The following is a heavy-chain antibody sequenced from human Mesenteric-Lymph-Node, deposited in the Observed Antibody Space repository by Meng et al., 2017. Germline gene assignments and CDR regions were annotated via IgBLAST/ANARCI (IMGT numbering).Heavy chain of an antibody. CDR1: GLTFATYW. CDR3: ARGLIGTPGTDY. V-gene: IGHV3-7*01. Sequence: GLPGESGGCLVQLGGSCRLVCAASGLTFATYWMNWVRQAPGKGLEWVANIDQDGSQKYYVDSVKGRFTISRDNAENSLHLEMVSLRAEDTAVYYCARGLIGTPGTDYWGLGTLVTVSS. J-gene: IGHJ4*02. CDR2: IDQDGSQK. D-gene: IGHD6-13*01.